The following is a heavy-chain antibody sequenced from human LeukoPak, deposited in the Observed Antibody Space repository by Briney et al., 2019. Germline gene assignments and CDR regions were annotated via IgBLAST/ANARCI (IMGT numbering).Heavy chain of an antibody. J-gene: IGHJ4*02. D-gene: IGHD4-17*01. CDR1: GFTFSSDW. CDR3: SRGGDYGGYVRD. Sequence: GGSLRLSCAASGFTFSSDWMHWVRQAQGKGLVWVSRINSDGSSTSYADSVKGRFTISRDNAKNTLYLEMNSLRAEDTAVYYCSRGGDYGGYVRDWGQRTLHTVSS. V-gene: IGHV3-74*01. CDR2: INSDGSST.